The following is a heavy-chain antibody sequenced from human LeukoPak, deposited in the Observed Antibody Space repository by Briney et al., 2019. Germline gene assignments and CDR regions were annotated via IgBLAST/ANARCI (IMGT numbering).Heavy chain of an antibody. D-gene: IGHD3-16*02. Sequence: GGSLRLSCAASGFTFGSYWMSWVRQAPGKGLEWVANIKQDGSEKYYVDSVKGRFTISRDNAKNSLYLQMNSLRAEDTAVYYCARDFYDYVWGSYPQPLDYWGQGTLVTVSS. V-gene: IGHV3-7*01. J-gene: IGHJ4*02. CDR3: ARDFYDYVWGSYPQPLDY. CDR1: GFTFGSYW. CDR2: IKQDGSEK.